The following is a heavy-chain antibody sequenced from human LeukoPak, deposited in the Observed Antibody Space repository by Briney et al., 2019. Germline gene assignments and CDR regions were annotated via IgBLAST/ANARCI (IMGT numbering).Heavy chain of an antibody. CDR3: ARGKNSSPNWFDP. J-gene: IGHJ5*02. V-gene: IGHV4-59*01. D-gene: IGHD6-19*01. Sequence: SETLSLTCTVSGGSISSYYWSWIRQPPGMGLEWIAYIDYIGNTNSNPSLKSRVTISVDTSKNKFSLKLTSVTAADTAVYYCARGKNSSPNWFDPWGQGALVTVSS. CDR1: GGSISSYY. CDR2: IDYIGNT.